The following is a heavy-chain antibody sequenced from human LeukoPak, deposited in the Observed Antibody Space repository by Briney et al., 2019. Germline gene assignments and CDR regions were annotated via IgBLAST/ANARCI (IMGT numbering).Heavy chain of an antibody. D-gene: IGHD6-19*01. J-gene: IGHJ3*02. CDR2: INPNSGGT. Sequence: ASVKVSCKASGYTFTGYYMHWVRQAPGEGLEWMGWINPNSGGTKYAQKFQGRVTMTRDTSINTAYMEVRRLTSDDTAVYYCARERGTLAVAGDAFDIWGQGTMVAVSS. CDR1: GYTFTGYY. V-gene: IGHV1-2*02. CDR3: ARERGTLAVAGDAFDI.